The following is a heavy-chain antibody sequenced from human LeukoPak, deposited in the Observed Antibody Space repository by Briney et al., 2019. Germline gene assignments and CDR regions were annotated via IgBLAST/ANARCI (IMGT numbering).Heavy chain of an antibody. CDR1: GGTFTNDV. V-gene: IGHV1-69*05. CDR2: IIPTFGAT. Sequence: GASVKVSCKTSGGTFTNDVISWVRQAPGQGLEWMGGIIPTFGATNYAQKFQGRVTITTDESTSTAFMELRSLRSEDTALYYCARDLETPQAFDIWGQGTMVTVSS. CDR3: ARDLETPQAFDI. J-gene: IGHJ3*02. D-gene: IGHD1-1*01.